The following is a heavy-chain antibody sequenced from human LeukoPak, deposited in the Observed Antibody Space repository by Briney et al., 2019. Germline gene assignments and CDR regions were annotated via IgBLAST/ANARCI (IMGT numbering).Heavy chain of an antibody. CDR1: GFTFSSYG. CDR3: ARDRIPTYYYGMAV. V-gene: IGHV3-33*01. CDR2: IWYDGSNK. J-gene: IGHJ6*02. Sequence: PGRSLTLFCAASGFTFSSYGMRWVRQAPGKGLGWVAFIWYDGSNKYYADSVKGRLTISRDNSTNTLYLQMNSLRAEDTAVYYCARDRIPTYYYGMAVWGQGTTVTVSS.